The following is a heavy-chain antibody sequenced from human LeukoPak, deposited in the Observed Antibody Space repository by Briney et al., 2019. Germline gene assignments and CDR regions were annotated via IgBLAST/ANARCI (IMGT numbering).Heavy chain of an antibody. CDR1: GFTFRTYS. J-gene: IGHJ6*03. CDR2: ISSSSSYI. Sequence: GGSLRLSCAATGFTFRTYSKNWVRQAPGKGLGWVSSISSSSSYIYYADSVKGRFTISRDNTKNSLYLQMNSLRAEDTAVYYCASFIVGANDYYYRDVWGKGTTVTVSS. D-gene: IGHD1-26*01. V-gene: IGHV3-21*01. CDR3: ASFIVGANDYYYRDV.